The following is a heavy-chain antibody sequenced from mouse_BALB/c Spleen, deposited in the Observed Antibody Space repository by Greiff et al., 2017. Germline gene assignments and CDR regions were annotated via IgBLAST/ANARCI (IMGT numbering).Heavy chain of an antibody. CDR3: VYGDYFDY. J-gene: IGHJ2*01. D-gene: IGHD1-1*01. CDR1: GFNIKDTY. CDR2: IDPANGNT. V-gene: IGHV14-3*02. Sequence: EVKVVESGAELVKPGASVKLSCTASGFNIKDTYMHWVKQRPEQGLEWIGRIDPANGNTKYDPKFQGKATITADTSSNTAYLQLSSLTSEDTAVYYCVYGDYFDYWGQGTTLTVSS.